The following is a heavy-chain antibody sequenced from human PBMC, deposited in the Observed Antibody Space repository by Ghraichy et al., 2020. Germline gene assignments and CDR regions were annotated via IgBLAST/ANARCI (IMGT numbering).Heavy chain of an antibody. CDR1: GASISDYY. CDR3: TRDRWLDY. J-gene: IGHJ4*02. D-gene: IGHD3-10*01. CDR2: VYYSGNT. Sequence: SETLSLTCSVSGASISDYYWSWIRQPPGKGLEWIGYVYYSGNTNYNPSLRSRVTMSGDTSKNQFSLNLKPVTAADTAVYYCTRDRWLDYWGQGTLVTVSS. V-gene: IGHV4-59*01.